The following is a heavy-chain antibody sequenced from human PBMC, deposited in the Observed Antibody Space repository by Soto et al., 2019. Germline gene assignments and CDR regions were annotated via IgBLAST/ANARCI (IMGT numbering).Heavy chain of an antibody. CDR2: IYNAGGT. CDR1: GGSISSGNFY. CDR3: ARGPPLDF. Sequence: QVRLQESGPGLVKPSQTLSLTCSVSGGSISSGNFYWSWIRQPLGKGLEWIGYIYNAGGTSYNPSLKSRLSISADTSKNQFFLRLTSVTAADTAVYYCARGPPLDFWGQGTLVTVSS. V-gene: IGHV4-30-4*01. J-gene: IGHJ4*02.